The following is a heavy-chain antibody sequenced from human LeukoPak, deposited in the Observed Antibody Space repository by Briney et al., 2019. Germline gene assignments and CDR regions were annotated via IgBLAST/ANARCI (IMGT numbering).Heavy chain of an antibody. CDR1: GYTFTSYD. V-gene: IGHV1-2*02. J-gene: IGHJ3*02. D-gene: IGHD3-3*01. CDR2: INPNSGGT. Sequence: GASVKVSCKASGYTFTSYDINWVRQATGQGLEWMGWINPNSGGTNYAQKFQGRVTMTRDTSISTAYMELSRLRSDDTAVYYCARDLEWTDAFDIWGQGTMVTVSS. CDR3: ARDLEWTDAFDI.